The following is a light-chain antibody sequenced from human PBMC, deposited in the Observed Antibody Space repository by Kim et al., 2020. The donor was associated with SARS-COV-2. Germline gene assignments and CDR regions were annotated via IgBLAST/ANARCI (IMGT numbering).Light chain of an antibody. CDR2: EDN. Sequence: ISSNRSSGSSASNNVEWYQQRPGSATAIVIYEDNQRPSGVPAGFSGSIDSSSNSASLTISGLKAEEEADYYCQSYDSSNLNWVFGGGTQLTVL. J-gene: IGLJ3*02. CDR3: QSYDSSNLNWV. V-gene: IGLV6-57*03. CDR1: SGSSASNN.